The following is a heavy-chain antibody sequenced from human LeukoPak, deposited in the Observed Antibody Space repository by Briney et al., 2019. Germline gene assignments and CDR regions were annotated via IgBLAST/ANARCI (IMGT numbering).Heavy chain of an antibody. Sequence: PSETLSLTCTVSGGSISSYYWSWIRQPPGKGLEWIGYIYYSGSTNYNPSLKSRVTISVDTSKNQFSLKLSSVTAADTAVYYCARGSYSYGYGGAFDIWGQGTMVTVSS. CDR2: IYYSGST. V-gene: IGHV4-59*01. D-gene: IGHD5-18*01. J-gene: IGHJ3*02. CDR3: ARGSYSYGYGGAFDI. CDR1: GGSISSYY.